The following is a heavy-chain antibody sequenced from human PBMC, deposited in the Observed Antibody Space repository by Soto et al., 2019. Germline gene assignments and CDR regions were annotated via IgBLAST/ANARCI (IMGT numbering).Heavy chain of an antibody. CDR2: ISGSGGST. Sequence: GGSLRLSCAASGFTFSSYAMSWVRQAPGKGLEWVSAISGSGGSTYYADSVKGRFTISRDNSKNTLYLQMNSLRAEDTAVYYCAKGRRVITFGGVISSWYFDYWGQGTLVTVSS. CDR1: GFTFSSYA. D-gene: IGHD3-16*02. CDR3: AKGRRVITFGGVISSWYFDY. J-gene: IGHJ4*02. V-gene: IGHV3-23*01.